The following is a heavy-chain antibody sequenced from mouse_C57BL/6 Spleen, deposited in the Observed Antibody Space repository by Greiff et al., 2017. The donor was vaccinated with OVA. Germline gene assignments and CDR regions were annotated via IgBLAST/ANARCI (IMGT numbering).Heavy chain of an antibody. J-gene: IGHJ4*01. CDR3: ARKRELRGYAMDY. CDR2: INPSNGGT. CDR1: GNTFTSYW. V-gene: IGHV1-53*01. Sequence: QVQLQQPGPELVKPGASVKLSCKASGNTFTSYWMHWVKQRPGQGLEWIGNINPSNGGTNYNEKFKSKATLTVDKSSSTAYMQLSSLTSEDSAVYYCARKRELRGYAMDYWGQGTSVTVSS. D-gene: IGHD1-1*01.